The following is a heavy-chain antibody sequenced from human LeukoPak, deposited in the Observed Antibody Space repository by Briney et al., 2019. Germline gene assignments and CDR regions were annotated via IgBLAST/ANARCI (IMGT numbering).Heavy chain of an antibody. J-gene: IGHJ4*02. Sequence: ASVKVSCKASGYTFTSYDINWVRQATGQGLEWMGWMNPNSGNTGYAQKFQGRVTMTRNTSISTAYMELSSLRSEDTAVYYCARGPTPTTVTTFDYWGQGTLVTVSS. CDR2: MNPNSGNT. D-gene: IGHD4-17*01. CDR1: GYTFTSYD. V-gene: IGHV1-8*01. CDR3: ARGPTPTTVTTFDY.